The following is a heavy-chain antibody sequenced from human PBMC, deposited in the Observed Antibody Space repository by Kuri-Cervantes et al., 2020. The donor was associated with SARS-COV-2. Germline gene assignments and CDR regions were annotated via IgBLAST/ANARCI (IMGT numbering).Heavy chain of an antibody. V-gene: IGHV3-30-3*01. CDR2: ISYDGSNK. CDR3: ARSGYSDKNYYYGMDV. J-gene: IGHJ6*02. D-gene: IGHD4-23*01. Sequence: GGSLRLSCAASGFTFSSYAMHWVRQAPGKGLEWVAVISYDGSNKYYADSVKGRFTISRDNSKNTLYLQMNSLRAEDTAVYYCARSGYSDKNYYYGMDVWGQGTTVTVSS. CDR1: GFTFSSYA.